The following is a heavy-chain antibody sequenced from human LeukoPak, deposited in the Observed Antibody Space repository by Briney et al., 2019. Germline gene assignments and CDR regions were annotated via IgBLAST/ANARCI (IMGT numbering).Heavy chain of an antibody. J-gene: IGHJ6*02. CDR1: GYTFTSYY. CDR2: INPSGGST. V-gene: IGHV1-46*01. CDR3: ARANAAAIFLARMDV. D-gene: IGHD3-9*01. Sequence: ASVKVSCKASGYTFTSYYMHWVRQAPGQGLEWMGIINPSGGSTSYAQKFRGRVTMTRDTSTSTVYMELSSLRSEDTAVYYCARANAAAIFLARMDVWGQGTTVTVSS.